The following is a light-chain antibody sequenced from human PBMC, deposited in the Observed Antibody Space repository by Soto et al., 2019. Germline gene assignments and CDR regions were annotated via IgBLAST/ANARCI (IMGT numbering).Light chain of an antibody. V-gene: IGKV3-11*01. CDR1: QSVSSY. J-gene: IGKJ4*01. Sequence: TQVSATVSLSPVVRATLSCMASQSVSSYLAWYQQIPGQAPRLLIYDASMRATGIPARFSGSGSGTDFTLTISSLEPEDFAVYYCQQDGRSPLTFGGGTKVDIK. CDR2: DAS. CDR3: QQDGRSPLT.